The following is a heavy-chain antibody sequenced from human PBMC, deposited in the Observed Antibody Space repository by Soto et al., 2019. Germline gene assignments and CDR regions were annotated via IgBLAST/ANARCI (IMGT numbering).Heavy chain of an antibody. CDR2: ISGDTATT. D-gene: IGHD6-19*01. CDR1: GFSFSEYS. J-gene: IGHJ6*02. V-gene: IGHV3-23*01. CDR3: AKPLQQWLLQGSGVDV. Sequence: GGSLRLSCAASGFSFSEYSMTWVRQAPGKGLQWVSAISGDTATTHYADSVKGRFTISRDNSRDTLYLQMNSLRVEDTAIYYCAKPLQQWLLQGSGVDVSGQGTTVTVSS.